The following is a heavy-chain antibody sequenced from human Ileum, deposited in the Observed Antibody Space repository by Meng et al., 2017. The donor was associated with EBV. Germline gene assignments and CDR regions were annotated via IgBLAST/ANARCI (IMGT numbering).Heavy chain of an antibody. J-gene: IGHJ4*02. Sequence: VQLEESGTGRWTPSGTLSLTCAVSGDSISSQRWWGWVCQPPTKGPEWIGEIFHVGTGNYHPSLKSRVTISMDSSKNQISLGLTSVADADTAVYYCAARVGGSYSGFDLWGQGTLVTVSS. D-gene: IGHD1-26*01. CDR1: GDSISSQRW. CDR3: AARVGGSYSGFDL. CDR2: IFHVGTG. V-gene: IGHV4-4*02.